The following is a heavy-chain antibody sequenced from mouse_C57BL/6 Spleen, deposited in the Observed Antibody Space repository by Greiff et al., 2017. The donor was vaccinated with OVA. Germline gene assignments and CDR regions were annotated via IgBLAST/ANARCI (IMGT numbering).Heavy chain of an antibody. CDR3: ASDYYGSLDY. V-gene: IGHV1-55*01. CDR1: GYTFTSYW. J-gene: IGHJ2*01. D-gene: IGHD1-1*01. CDR2: IYPGSGST. Sequence: QVQLKQSGAELVKPGASVKMSCKASGYTFTSYWITWVKQRPGQGLEWIGDIYPGSGSTNYNEKFKSKATLTVDTSSSTAYMQLSSLTSEDSAVYYCASDYYGSLDYWGQGTTLTVSS.